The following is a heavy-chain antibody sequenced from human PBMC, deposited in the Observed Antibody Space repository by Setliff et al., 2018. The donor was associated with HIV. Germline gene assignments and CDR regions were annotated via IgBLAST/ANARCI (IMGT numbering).Heavy chain of an antibody. CDR2: INAGDDNT. J-gene: IGHJ4*02. CDR3: ARGSGSGCYLSDY. D-gene: IGHD2-15*01. CDR1: GYTFSTNA. V-gene: IGHV1-3*01. Sequence: GASVKVSCKAFGYTFSTNAIHWVRQAPGQRLEWMGYINAGDDNTRYSEKFQGRVTITRDTSANTAYMELSSLRSEDTAVYYCARGSGSGCYLSDYWGLGTLVTVSS.